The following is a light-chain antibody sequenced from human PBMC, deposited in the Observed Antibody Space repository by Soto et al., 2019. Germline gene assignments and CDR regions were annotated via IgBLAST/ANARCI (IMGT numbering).Light chain of an antibody. CDR2: GAT. J-gene: IGKJ1*01. CDR3: QQYGVAPWT. V-gene: IGKV3-20*01. CDR1: QSVTSDF. Sequence: EVVLTQSPGTLSLSPGDRATLSCRASQSVTSDFLAWYQQRPGQSPRLLIFGATRRATGSPDRFTGSGSGTDFTLTISRLEPEDSAVYYCQQYGVAPWTFGPGTRVEIK.